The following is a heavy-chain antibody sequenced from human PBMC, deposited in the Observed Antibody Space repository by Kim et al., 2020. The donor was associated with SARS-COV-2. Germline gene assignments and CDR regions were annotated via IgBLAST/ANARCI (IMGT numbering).Heavy chain of an antibody. J-gene: IGHJ4*02. D-gene: IGHD2-15*01. V-gene: IGHV3-48*02. CDR3: ARGWGCSGGTCYHDY. CDR1: GFTFSSYS. CDR2: ISSSSSTI. Sequence: GGSLRLSCAASGFTFSSYSMNWVRQAPGKGLEWVSYISSSSSTIYYADSVKGRFTISRDNAKNSLYLQMNSLRDEDTAVYYCARGWGCSGGTCYHDYWGQGTLFTASS.